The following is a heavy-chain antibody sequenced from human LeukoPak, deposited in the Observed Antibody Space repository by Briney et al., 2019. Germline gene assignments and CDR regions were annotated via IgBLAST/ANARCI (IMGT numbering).Heavy chain of an antibody. J-gene: IGHJ4*02. CDR1: GDSISSYY. V-gene: IGHV4-59*01. CDR3: AREGYDTSWPYYFDY. D-gene: IGHD2-2*01. Sequence: SETLSLTCTVSGDSISSYYWSWIRQTPEKGLEGIGYINNSGSTRYNPSLKSRVTISLDTSKNQFSLKLSSVTAADSAVYYCAREGYDTSWPYYFDYWGQGTLVTVSS. CDR2: INNSGST.